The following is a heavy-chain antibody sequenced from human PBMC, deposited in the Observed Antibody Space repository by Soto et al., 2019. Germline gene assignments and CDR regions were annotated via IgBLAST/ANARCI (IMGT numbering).Heavy chain of an antibody. D-gene: IGHD2-21*02. V-gene: IGHV4-4*02. Sequence: SETLSLTCGVSCGTVASSHWWSWVRQSPGRGLEWIGNVYHTGDTNFNPSLQSRVTFSVDKSNNQFSLRLTSVTAADTAVYFCAREIVTAGGNNYFDPWGPGTLVTVSS. CDR1: CGTVASSHW. CDR3: AREIVTAGGNNYFDP. J-gene: IGHJ5*02. CDR2: VYHTGDT.